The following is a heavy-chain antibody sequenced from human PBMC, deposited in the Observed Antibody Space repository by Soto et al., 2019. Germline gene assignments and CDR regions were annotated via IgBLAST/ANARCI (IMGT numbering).Heavy chain of an antibody. V-gene: IGHV1-8*01. CDR1: GYTFTSYD. J-gene: IGHJ6*03. CDR3: ARGEEVVPAAMGYYYYYMDV. Sequence: ASVKVSCKASGYTFTSYDINWVRQATGQGLEWMGWMNPNSGNTGYAQKFQGRVTMTRNTSISTAYMELSSLRSEDTAVYYCARGEEVVPAAMGYYYYYMDVWGKGTTVTVSS. CDR2: MNPNSGNT. D-gene: IGHD2-2*01.